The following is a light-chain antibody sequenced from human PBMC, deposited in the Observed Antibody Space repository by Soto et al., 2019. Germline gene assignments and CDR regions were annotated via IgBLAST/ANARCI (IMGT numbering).Light chain of an antibody. CDR1: QSVSGT. J-gene: IGKJ5*01. CDR2: GAS. CDR3: QQYGSSPIT. V-gene: IGKV3-20*01. Sequence: EIVFTHSPYTLSLSPGERASLSCRASQSVSGTLAWYQQKPGQAPRLLIYGASTRATGIPDRFSGSGSGTDFTLTIGRLEPEDFAVYYCQQYGSSPITFGQGTRLEI.